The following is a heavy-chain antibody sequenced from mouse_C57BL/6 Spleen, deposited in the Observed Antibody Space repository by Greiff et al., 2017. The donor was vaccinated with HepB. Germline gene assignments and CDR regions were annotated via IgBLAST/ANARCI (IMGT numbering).Heavy chain of an antibody. CDR2: IDPSDSET. D-gene: IGHD1-1*02. CDR1: GYTFTSYW. CDR3: AAHYGELYAMDY. Sequence: QVQLQQPGAELVRPGSSVKLSCKASGYTFTSYWMHWVKQRPIQGLEWIGNIDPSDSETHYNQKFKDKATLTVDKSSSTAYMQLSSLTSEDSAVYYCAAHYGELYAMDYWGQGTSVTVSS. J-gene: IGHJ4*01. V-gene: IGHV1-52*01.